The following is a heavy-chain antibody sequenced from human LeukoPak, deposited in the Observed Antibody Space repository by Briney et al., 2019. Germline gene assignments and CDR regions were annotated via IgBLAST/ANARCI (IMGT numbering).Heavy chain of an antibody. CDR2: IYYSETT. CDR3: ARQRADYFYYYVDV. Sequence: SETLSLACTVSGGSIGTTNYYWGWLRQPPGKGLEWIGSIYYSETTYDNPSLESRVTISIETSKNQFSLKLSAVTAADTAVYYCARQRADYFYYYVDVWGKGTTVTVS. D-gene: IGHD3-9*01. V-gene: IGHV4-39*01. J-gene: IGHJ6*03. CDR1: GGSIGTTNYY.